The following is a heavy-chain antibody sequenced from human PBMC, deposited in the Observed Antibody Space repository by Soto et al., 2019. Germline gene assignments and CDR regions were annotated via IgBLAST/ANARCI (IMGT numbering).Heavy chain of an antibody. CDR1: GFTFSSYS. Sequence: EVQLVESGGGLVKPGGSLRLSCAASGFTFSSYSMNWVRQAPGKGLEWVSSISSSSSYIYYADSVKGRFTISRDNAKNSLYLQMNSLRAEDTAVYYCARDSNPFPHQVDRYYYYGMDIWGQGTTVTVSS. D-gene: IGHD2-2*01. CDR2: ISSSSSYI. V-gene: IGHV3-21*01. CDR3: ARDSNPFPHQVDRYYYYGMDI. J-gene: IGHJ6*02.